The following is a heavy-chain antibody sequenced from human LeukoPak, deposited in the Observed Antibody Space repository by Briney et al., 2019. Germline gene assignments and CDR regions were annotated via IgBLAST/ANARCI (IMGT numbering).Heavy chain of an antibody. CDR3: ARYSGLYVFDY. Sequence: GGSLRLSCAASGFTFGSYSMNWVRQAPGKGLEWVSSISSSSSYIYYADSVKGRFTISRDNAKNSLYLQMNSLRAEDTAVYYCARYSGLYVFDYWGQGTLVTVSS. D-gene: IGHD2-15*01. J-gene: IGHJ4*02. CDR1: GFTFGSYS. CDR2: ISSSSSYI. V-gene: IGHV3-21*01.